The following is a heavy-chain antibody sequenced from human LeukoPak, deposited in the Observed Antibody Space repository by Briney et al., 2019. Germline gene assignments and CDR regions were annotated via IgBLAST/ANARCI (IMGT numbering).Heavy chain of an antibody. V-gene: IGHV6-1*01. CDR3: ARETTSLFDS. CDR1: GDSVSSNSAA. Sequence: SQTLPLTCAISGDSVSSNSAAWNWIRQSPSGGLEWLGRTYYRSKWYNDYAVSVKSRITINPDRSKNQVSLQMNSVTPEDTAVYYCARETTSLFDSWGQGTLVTVSS. CDR2: TYYRSKWYN. J-gene: IGHJ4*02. D-gene: IGHD2/OR15-2a*01.